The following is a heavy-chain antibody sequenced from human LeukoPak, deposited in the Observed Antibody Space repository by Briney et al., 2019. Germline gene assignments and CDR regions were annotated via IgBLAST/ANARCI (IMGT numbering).Heavy chain of an antibody. V-gene: IGHV3-30*02. Sequence: GGSLRLSCAASGFTFSNYGMHWVRQAPGKGLEWVALISFDGSQKYYADSVKGRFTISRDNSKSTVYLQMNSLRAEDTAVYYCATNGAYSPWYFYGLDVWGQGTTVTVSS. CDR1: GFTFSNYG. CDR2: ISFDGSQK. J-gene: IGHJ6*02. CDR3: ATNGAYSPWYFYGLDV. D-gene: IGHD4-17*01.